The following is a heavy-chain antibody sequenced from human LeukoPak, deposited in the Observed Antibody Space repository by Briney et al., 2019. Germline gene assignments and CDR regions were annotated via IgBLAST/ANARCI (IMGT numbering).Heavy chain of an antibody. CDR2: IYYSGST. CDR1: GGSISNYC. J-gene: IGHJ4*02. Sequence: PSETLSLTCTVSGGSISNYCWSWIRQPPGKGLEWIGFIYYSGSTKYNPSLKSRVTILVDTSKNQFSLKLSPVTAADTAVYFCARGPDDFDYWGQGTLVTVSS. V-gene: IGHV4-59*01. D-gene: IGHD1-14*01. CDR3: ARGPDDFDY.